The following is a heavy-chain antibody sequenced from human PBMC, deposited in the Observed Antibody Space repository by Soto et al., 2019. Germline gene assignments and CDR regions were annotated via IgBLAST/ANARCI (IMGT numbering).Heavy chain of an antibody. D-gene: IGHD2-2*01. Sequence: KTSETLSLTCTVSGGSISSGGYYWSWIRQHPGKGLEWIGYIYYSGSTYYNPSLKSRVTISVDTSKNQFSLKLSSVTAADTAVYYCARDCGIVVVPAAPGGWFDPWGQGTLVTVSS. CDR1: GGSISSGGYY. V-gene: IGHV4-31*03. J-gene: IGHJ5*02. CDR2: IYYSGST. CDR3: ARDCGIVVVPAAPGGWFDP.